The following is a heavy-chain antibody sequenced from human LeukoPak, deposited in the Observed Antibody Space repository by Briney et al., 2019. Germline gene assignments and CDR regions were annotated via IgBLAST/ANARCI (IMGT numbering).Heavy chain of an antibody. Sequence: GGSLRLSCAASGFTFSSYAMSWVRQAPGKGLEWISGISGSGGTTYYADSVQGRFTISRDNSKKTLFLQMSSLRAEDTAVYYCAKGDVVAAIFPLDYWGQGTLVIVSS. D-gene: IGHD5-12*01. CDR3: AKGDVVAAIFPLDY. CDR2: ISGSGGTT. V-gene: IGHV3-23*01. CDR1: GFTFSSYA. J-gene: IGHJ4*02.